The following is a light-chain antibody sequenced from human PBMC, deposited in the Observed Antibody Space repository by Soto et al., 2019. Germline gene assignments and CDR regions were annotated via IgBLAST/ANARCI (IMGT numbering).Light chain of an antibody. CDR3: SSYRSSSTWV. J-gene: IGLJ3*02. CDR1: SSDVGGYNY. V-gene: IGLV2-14*01. Sequence: QSALTQSASVSGSPGQSITISCTGTSSDVGGYNYVSWYQQLPGKAPKLMIFEVSNRPSGVSNRFSASKSGNTASLTISGLQAEDEADYYCSSYRSSSTWVFGGGTKLTVL. CDR2: EVS.